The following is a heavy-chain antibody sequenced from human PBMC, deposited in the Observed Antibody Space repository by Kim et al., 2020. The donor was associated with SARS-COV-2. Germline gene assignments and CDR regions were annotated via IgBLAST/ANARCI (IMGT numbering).Heavy chain of an antibody. Sequence: HPTLMSRVTITVDTSKNQFSLKLSSVTAADTAVYYCARSDYYGSGSGNFDYWGQGTLVTVSS. V-gene: IGHV4-31*02. J-gene: IGHJ4*02. D-gene: IGHD3-10*01. CDR3: ARSDYYGSGSGNFDY.